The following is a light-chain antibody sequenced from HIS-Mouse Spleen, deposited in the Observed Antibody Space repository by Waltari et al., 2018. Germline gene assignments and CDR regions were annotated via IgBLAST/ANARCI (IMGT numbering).Light chain of an antibody. CDR2: RKK. Sequence: QSVLTQPPSASGTPGQRVTISCSGSSSNIGSNYVYWYQQLPGTAPKLRIYRKKQRPSGFPARFAGSKSGTSASLAISGLRSEDEADYYCAAWDDSLSGRVFGGGTKLTVL. V-gene: IGLV1-47*01. J-gene: IGLJ3*02. CDR1: SSNIGSNY. CDR3: AAWDDSLSGRV.